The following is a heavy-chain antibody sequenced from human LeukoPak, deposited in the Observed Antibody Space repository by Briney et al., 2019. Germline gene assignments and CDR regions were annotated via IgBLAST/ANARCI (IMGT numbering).Heavy chain of an antibody. J-gene: IGHJ6*04. CDR2: ISATSNTI. CDR1: GFSFSRYD. D-gene: IGHD3-10*01. Sequence: PGGSLRLSCAASGFSFSRYDMGWVRQPPGKGLEWTSYISATSNTIYYADSVQGRFTISRENAKNSLYLQLNNLRAEDTAVYYCARESPEGSVDVWGTGTTVIVSS. CDR3: ARESPEGSVDV. V-gene: IGHV3-48*01.